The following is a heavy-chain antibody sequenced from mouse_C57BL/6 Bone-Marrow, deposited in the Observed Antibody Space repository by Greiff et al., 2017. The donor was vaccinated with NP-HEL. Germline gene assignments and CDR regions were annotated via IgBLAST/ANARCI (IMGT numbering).Heavy chain of an antibody. CDR2: SRNKANDYTS. D-gene: IGHD2-4*01. CDR3: SRDADDYDAKGYAMDY. Sequence: EVKLVESGGGLVQSGRSLRLSCATSGFTFSDFYMEWVRQAPGKGLEWIAASRNKANDYTSEYSASVKGRFIVSRDTSQSILYLQMNALRAEDTAIYYCSRDADDYDAKGYAMDYWGQGTSVTVSS. J-gene: IGHJ4*01. CDR1: GFTFSDFY. V-gene: IGHV7-1*01.